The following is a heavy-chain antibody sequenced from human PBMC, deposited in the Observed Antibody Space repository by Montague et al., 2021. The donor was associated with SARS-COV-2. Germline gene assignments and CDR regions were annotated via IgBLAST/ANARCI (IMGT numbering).Heavy chain of an antibody. CDR2: INHSGST. CDR1: GGSVSDYY. CDR3: ARDPRITMIVVVITDNWFGP. Sequence: SETLSLTCAVSGGSVSDYYWSWIRQPPGKGLEWIGEINHSGSTNXXPSLKSRVTTSADTSKDQFSLKLTSVTAADTAVYYCARDPRITMIVVVITDNWFGPWGQGTLVTVSS. J-gene: IGHJ5*02. V-gene: IGHV4-34*01. D-gene: IGHD3-22*01.